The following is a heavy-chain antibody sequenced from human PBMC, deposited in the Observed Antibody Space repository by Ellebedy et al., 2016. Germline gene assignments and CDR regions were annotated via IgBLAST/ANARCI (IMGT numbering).Heavy chain of an antibody. J-gene: IGHJ4*02. CDR1: GFSFSSYA. Sequence: ETLSLTXAASGFSFSSYAMSWVRQAPGQGLEWVSAINGNGADTYYADSVKGRFTISKDNSKTTLYLQMNSLRAEDTAVYYCAKDLGGYFDPIDYWGQGTLVTVSS. V-gene: IGHV3-23*01. D-gene: IGHD3-9*01. CDR3: AKDLGGYFDPIDY. CDR2: INGNGADT.